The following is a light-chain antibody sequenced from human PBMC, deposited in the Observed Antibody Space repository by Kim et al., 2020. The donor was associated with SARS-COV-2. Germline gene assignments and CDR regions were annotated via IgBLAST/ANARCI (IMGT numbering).Light chain of an antibody. CDR1: HNHAAGPV. J-gene: IGLJ3*02. CDR2: RNN. V-gene: IGLV10-54*01. Sequence: RPTSPPPCTGNHNHAAGPVSASLQQHQGPPPKPLSYRNNNRPSGISARLSASRSGNTASLPITGLQPEDEADYYCSAWDSSLSAWVFGGGTQLTVL. CDR3: SAWDSSLSAWV.